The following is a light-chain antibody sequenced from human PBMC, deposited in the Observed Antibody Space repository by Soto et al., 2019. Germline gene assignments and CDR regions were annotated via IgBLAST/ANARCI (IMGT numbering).Light chain of an antibody. Sequence: EIVLTQSPATLSLSPGERATLSCRASQSVSSFLAWYQQKPGQAPRLLIYDASNRATGIPARFSGSGSGTDFTLTISSLESEDFAVYYCQQRSSWPLTFGQGTRLEI. CDR2: DAS. V-gene: IGKV3-11*01. CDR1: QSVSSF. CDR3: QQRSSWPLT. J-gene: IGKJ5*01.